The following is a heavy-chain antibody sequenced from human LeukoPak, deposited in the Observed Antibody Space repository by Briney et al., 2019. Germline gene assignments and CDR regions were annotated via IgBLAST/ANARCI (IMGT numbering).Heavy chain of an antibody. V-gene: IGHV4-39*07. CDR2: IYTSGST. Sequence: PSETLSLTCTVFGGSFRSNSYYWGWIRQPPGKGLEWIGRIYTSGSTNYNPSLKSRVTMSVDTSKNQFSLKLSSVTAADTAVYYCARDRSIVGATPFDYWGQGTLVTVSS. CDR3: ARDRSIVGATPFDY. D-gene: IGHD1-26*01. J-gene: IGHJ4*02. CDR1: GGSFRSNSYY.